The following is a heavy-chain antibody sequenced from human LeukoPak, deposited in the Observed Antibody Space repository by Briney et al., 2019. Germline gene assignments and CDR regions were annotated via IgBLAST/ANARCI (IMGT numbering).Heavy chain of an antibody. J-gene: IGHJ6*02. V-gene: IGHV3-15*05. CDR2: IRSETDGGTP. CDR1: GFTFSNVW. CDR3: TTSTVTTYHGMDV. D-gene: IGHD4-17*01. Sequence: GGSLRLSCGASGFTFSNVWMSWVRQAPGKGLEWVSRIRSETDGGTPDYAAPVKGRFTISRDDSKDTLYLQMNSLKTEDTGLYYCTTSTVTTYHGMDVWGQGTTVTVSS.